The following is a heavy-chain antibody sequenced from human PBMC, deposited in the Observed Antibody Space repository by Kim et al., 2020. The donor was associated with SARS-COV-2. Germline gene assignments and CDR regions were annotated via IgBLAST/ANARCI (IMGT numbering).Heavy chain of an antibody. CDR3: ARGGGSGSFRLKSANDY. CDR1: GFTFSSYA. J-gene: IGHJ4*02. Sequence: PGGSLRLSCAASGFTFSSYAMHWVRQAPGKGLEWVAVISYDGSNKYYADSVKGRFTISRDNSKNTLYLQMNSLRAEDTAVYYCARGGGSGSFRLKSANDYWGQGTLVTVSS. V-gene: IGHV3-30-3*01. D-gene: IGHD3-10*01. CDR2: ISYDGSNK.